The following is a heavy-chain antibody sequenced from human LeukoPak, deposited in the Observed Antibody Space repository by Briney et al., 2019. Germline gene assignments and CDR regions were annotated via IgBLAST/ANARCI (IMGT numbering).Heavy chain of an antibody. J-gene: IGHJ1*01. CDR1: GFTFSNYG. Sequence: PGGTLRLSCAASGFTFSNYGMNWVRQAPGKGLEWVSAISSSSSYIYYADSVKGRFTISRDNSKNTVSLQMNSLRGDDTAVYYCAKDDAWGRYKDWGQGTLVTVSS. V-gene: IGHV3-23*01. CDR2: ISSSSSYI. D-gene: IGHD3-16*01. CDR3: AKDDAWGRYKD.